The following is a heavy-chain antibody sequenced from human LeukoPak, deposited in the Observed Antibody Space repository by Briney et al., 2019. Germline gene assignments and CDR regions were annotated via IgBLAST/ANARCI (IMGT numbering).Heavy chain of an antibody. CDR1: GFTFDDYA. V-gene: IGHV3-9*01. CDR2: ISWNSGNI. D-gene: IGHD2-2*02. CDR3: AKGDCSSTSCYIDY. J-gene: IGHJ4*02. Sequence: PGGSLRLSCAASGFTFDDYAMHWVRQAPGKGLEWVSGISWNSGNIGYADSVKGRFTISRDNAKNSLYLQMNSLRAEDTALYYCAKGDCSSTSCYIDYWGQGTLVTVSS.